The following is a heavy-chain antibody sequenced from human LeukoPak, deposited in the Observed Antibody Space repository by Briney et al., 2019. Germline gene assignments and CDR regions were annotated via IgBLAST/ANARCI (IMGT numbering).Heavy chain of an antibody. CDR2: INSDGSST. CDR3: ARALAAADDAFDI. D-gene: IGHD6-13*01. CDR1: GFTFSSYW. Sequence: GGSLRLSCAASGFTFSSYWMHWVRQVPGKGLVWVSRINSDGSSTSYADSVKGRFTISRDNAKNTLYVQMNSLRAEDTAVYYCARALAAADDAFDIWGQGTMVAVSS. J-gene: IGHJ3*02. V-gene: IGHV3-74*01.